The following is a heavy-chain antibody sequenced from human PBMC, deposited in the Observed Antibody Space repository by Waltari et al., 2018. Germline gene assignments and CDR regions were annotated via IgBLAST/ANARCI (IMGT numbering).Heavy chain of an antibody. D-gene: IGHD4-17*01. CDR1: GGSFSGSY. CDR2: INHSGST. CDR3: AREKVDYGARRPFDY. V-gene: IGHV4-34*01. J-gene: IGHJ4*02. Sequence: QVQLQQWGAGLLKPSETLSLTCAVYGGSFSGSYWRWIRQPPGKGLEWIGEINHSGSTNYNPSLKSRVTISVDTSKNQFSLKLSSVTAADTAVYYCAREKVDYGARRPFDYWGQGTLVTVSS.